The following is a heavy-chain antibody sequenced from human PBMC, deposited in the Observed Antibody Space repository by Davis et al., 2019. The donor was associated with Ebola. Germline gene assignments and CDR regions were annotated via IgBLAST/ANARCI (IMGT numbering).Heavy chain of an antibody. Sequence: GESLKISCAASGFTFSDHYMSWIRQAPGKGLEWVSKISSKSTRTEYADSVRGRFTISRDNSKNLLLLEMSSLRAEDTAVYYCAKELLSEGGMVVAGPGYWGQGTLVTVSS. V-gene: IGHV3-11*06. CDR1: GFTFSDHY. CDR3: AKELLSEGGMVVAGPGY. J-gene: IGHJ4*02. D-gene: IGHD6-19*01. CDR2: ISSKSTRT.